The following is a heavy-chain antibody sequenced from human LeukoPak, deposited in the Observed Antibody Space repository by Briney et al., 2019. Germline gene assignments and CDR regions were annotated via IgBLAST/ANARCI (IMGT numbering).Heavy chain of an antibody. V-gene: IGHV3-21*01. D-gene: IGHD2-2*01. CDR3: AREEASSTREYGMDV. J-gene: IGHJ6*02. CDR2: ISSSSSYI. Sequence: RGSLRLSCAASGFMFSSNWMSWVRLAPGKGLEWVSSISSSSSYIYYADSVKGRFTISRDNAKNSLYLQMNSLRAEDTAVYYCAREEASSTREYGMDVWGRGTTVTVSS. CDR1: GFMFSSNW.